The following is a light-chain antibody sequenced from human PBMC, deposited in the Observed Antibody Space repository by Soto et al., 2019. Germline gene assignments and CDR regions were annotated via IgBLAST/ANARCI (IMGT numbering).Light chain of an antibody. CDR1: SGHSSYA. V-gene: IGLV4-69*01. CDR2: LNSDGSH. J-gene: IGLJ2*01. Sequence: QPVLTQSPSASASLGASVKLTCTLSSGHSSYAIAWHQQQPEKGPRYLMKLNSDGSHSKGDGIPDRFSGSSSGAERYLPISSLQSEDEADYYCQTWGTDIVVCGGGTKLTVL. CDR3: QTWGTDIVV.